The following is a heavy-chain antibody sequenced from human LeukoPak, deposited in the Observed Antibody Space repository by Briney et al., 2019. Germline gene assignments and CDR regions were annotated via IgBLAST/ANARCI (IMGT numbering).Heavy chain of an antibody. J-gene: IGHJ5*02. CDR1: GGSFSGYY. CDR3: ARGHDYYDFWSGYLFDP. Sequence: SETLSLTCAVYGGSFSGYYWSWIRQPPGKGLEWIGEINHSGSTNYHPSLKSRVTISVDTSKNQFSLKLSSVTAADTAVYYCARGHDYYDFWSGYLFDPWGQGTLVTVSS. D-gene: IGHD3-3*01. V-gene: IGHV4-34*01. CDR2: INHSGST.